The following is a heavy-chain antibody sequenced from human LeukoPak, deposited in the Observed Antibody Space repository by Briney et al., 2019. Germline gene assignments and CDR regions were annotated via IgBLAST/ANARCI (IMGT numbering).Heavy chain of an antibody. CDR2: ISGSGGST. J-gene: IGHJ4*02. Sequence: PGGSLRLSCAASGFTVSSNYMSWVRQAPGKGLEWVSAISGSGGSTYYADFVKGRFTISRDNSKNTLYLQMNSLRAEDTAVYYCAKAEYSSGWYGRDYWGQGTLVTVSS. CDR1: GFTVSSNY. D-gene: IGHD6-19*01. CDR3: AKAEYSSGWYGRDY. V-gene: IGHV3-23*01.